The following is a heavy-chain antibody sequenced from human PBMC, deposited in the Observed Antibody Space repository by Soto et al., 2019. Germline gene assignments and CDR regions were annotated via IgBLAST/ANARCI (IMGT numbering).Heavy chain of an antibody. CDR2: ISAYNGNT. Sequence: QVQLVQSGAEVKKPGASVKVSCKASGYTFTSYGISWVRQAPGQGLEWMGWISAYNGNTNYAQKLQGRVTMTTDTSTSTAYMELRSLRSDDTAVYYCARVSSRFLEWLLADYYYYYMDVWGKGTTVTVSS. CDR1: GYTFTSYG. V-gene: IGHV1-18*01. CDR3: ARVSSRFLEWLLADYYYYYMDV. J-gene: IGHJ6*03. D-gene: IGHD3-3*01.